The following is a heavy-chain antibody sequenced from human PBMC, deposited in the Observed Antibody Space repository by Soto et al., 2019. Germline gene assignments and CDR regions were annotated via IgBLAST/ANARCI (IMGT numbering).Heavy chain of an antibody. CDR3: EKGDILATISFGAFDI. V-gene: IGHV3-30*18. D-gene: IGHD5-12*01. CDR2: ISYDGSNK. J-gene: IGHJ3*02. Sequence: GGSLRLSCAASGFTFSSYGMHWVRQAPGKGLEWVAVISYDGSNKYYADSVKGRFTISRDNSKNTLYLQMNSLRAEDTAVYYCEKGDILATISFGAFDIWGQGTMVTVSS. CDR1: GFTFSSYG.